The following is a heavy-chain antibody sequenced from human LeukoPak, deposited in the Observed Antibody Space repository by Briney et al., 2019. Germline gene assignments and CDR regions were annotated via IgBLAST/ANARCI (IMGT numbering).Heavy chain of an antibody. J-gene: IGHJ1*01. V-gene: IGHV4-4*07. Sequence: SETLSLTCSVSGASLTIYYWNWIRQPAGKGLEWIGRYASGTTTHNPSLKSQFSMSIDTSKNQISLKLTSVTAADTAVYYCARDHFDSSGYYYLLGYFEHWGQGTLVTVSS. CDR1: GASLTIYY. CDR3: ARDHFDSSGYYYLLGYFEH. D-gene: IGHD3-22*01. CDR2: YASGTT.